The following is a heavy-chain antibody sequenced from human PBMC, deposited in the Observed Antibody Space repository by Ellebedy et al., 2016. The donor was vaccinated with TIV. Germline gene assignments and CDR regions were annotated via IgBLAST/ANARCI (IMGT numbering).Heavy chain of an antibody. CDR3: ARVRSGPGSYHRY. V-gene: IGHV4-59*02. CDR1: GVSVRTFY. J-gene: IGHJ4*02. CDR2: IYDSGNT. D-gene: IGHD3-10*01. Sequence: MPSETLSLTCTVSGVSVRTFYWSWIRQPPGKGLEWIGYIYDSGNTNYNPSLQSRVTISVDTSKNRFSLKLSSVTTADTAIYYCARVRSGPGSYHRYWGPGTLVTVSS.